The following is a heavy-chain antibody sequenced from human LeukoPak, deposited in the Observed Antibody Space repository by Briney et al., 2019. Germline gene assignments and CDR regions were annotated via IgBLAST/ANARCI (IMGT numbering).Heavy chain of an antibody. D-gene: IGHD3-22*01. V-gene: IGHV3-53*01. CDR3: ARAPGLLRYAFDF. CDR2: IYGGGST. Sequence: GGSLRLSCAASGFTVSTNYMSWVRQAPGKGLEWVSVIYGGGSTYYADSVKGRFTISRDNSKNTLYLQMNSLRAEDTAVYYCARAPGLLRYAFDFWGQGTMVTVSS. J-gene: IGHJ3*01. CDR1: GFTVSTNY.